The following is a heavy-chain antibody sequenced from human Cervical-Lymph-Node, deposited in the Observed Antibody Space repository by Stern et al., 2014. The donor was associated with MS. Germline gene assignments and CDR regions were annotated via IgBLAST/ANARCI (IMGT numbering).Heavy chain of an antibody. CDR1: GFGLSASGVG. CDR2: LYWGDDK. D-gene: IGHD3-16*01. Sequence: QITLKESGPPLVKPTQTLTLTCTFSGFGLSASGVGVGWIRQPPGKALEWLALLYWGDDKRYSPSLANRLNLIKDTSKSQVVLTMTNVDPVDTGTYYCAYRGRTGSFDSWGQGALVIVSS. J-gene: IGHJ4*02. V-gene: IGHV2-5*02. CDR3: AYRGRTGSFDS.